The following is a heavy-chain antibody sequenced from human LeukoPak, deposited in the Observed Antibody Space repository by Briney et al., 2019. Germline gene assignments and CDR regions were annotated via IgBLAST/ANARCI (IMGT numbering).Heavy chain of an antibody. V-gene: IGHV3-30*04. J-gene: IGHJ4*02. CDR1: RFIFSSYA. Sequence: GSLRLSCAASRFIFSSYAMNWVRQAPGKGLEWVAVISNDGSNSYYADSVKGRFTISRDNSKNTLYLQMNILRAEDTAVYYCARAFSTTAFDYWGQGTLVTVSS. CDR2: ISNDGSNS. D-gene: IGHD4-17*01. CDR3: ARAFSTTAFDY.